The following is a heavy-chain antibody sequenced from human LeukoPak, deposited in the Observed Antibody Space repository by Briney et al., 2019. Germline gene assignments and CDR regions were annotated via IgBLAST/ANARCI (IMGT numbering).Heavy chain of an antibody. D-gene: IGHD3-22*01. V-gene: IGHV3-48*02. CDR3: ARDLRLDDSSGYYYGNAFDI. Sequence: TGGSLILSCAASGFTFSNAWMSWVRQAPGKGLEWVSYISSSSSTIYYADSVKGRFTISRDNAKNSLYLQMNSLRDEDTAVHYCARDLRLDDSSGYYYGNAFDIWGQGTMVTVSS. J-gene: IGHJ3*02. CDR1: GFTFSNAW. CDR2: ISSSSSTI.